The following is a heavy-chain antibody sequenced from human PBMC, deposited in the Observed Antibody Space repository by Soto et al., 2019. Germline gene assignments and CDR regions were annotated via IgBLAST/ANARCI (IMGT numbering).Heavy chain of an antibody. J-gene: IGHJ4*02. CDR1: GFTFSSYA. V-gene: IGHV3-23*01. CDR2: ISGSGGST. CDR3: AKDRDSSSWNRLTNYFDY. D-gene: IGHD6-13*01. Sequence: PGGSLRLSCAASGFTFSSYAMSWVRQAPGKGLEWVSAISGSGGSTYYADSVKGRFTISRDNSKNTLYLQMNSLRAEDTAVYYCAKDRDSSSWNRLTNYFDYWGQGTLVTVSS.